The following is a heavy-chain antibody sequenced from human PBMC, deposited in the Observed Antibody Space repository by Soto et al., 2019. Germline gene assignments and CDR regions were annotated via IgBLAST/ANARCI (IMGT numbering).Heavy chain of an antibody. CDR3: ARGRIIVGGGFDP. J-gene: IGHJ5*02. CDR1: GYTFTSYD. Sequence: QVQLVQSGAEVKKPGASVKVSCKASGYTFTSYDIIWVRQATGQGLEWMGWMNPSTGNTDSAEKFQGRLTMTRNTSISTVYMELSSLGFEDTAVYYCARGRIIVGGGFDPGGQGTLVTVSS. CDR2: MNPSTGNT. D-gene: IGHD1-26*01. V-gene: IGHV1-8*01.